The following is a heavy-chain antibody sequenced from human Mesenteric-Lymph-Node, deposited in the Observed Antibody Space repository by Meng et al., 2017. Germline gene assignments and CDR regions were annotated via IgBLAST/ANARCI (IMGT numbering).Heavy chain of an antibody. CDR1: RFIFNDCA. CDR2: IWYDGTNP. D-gene: IGHD1-1*01. Sequence: GESLKISCAASRFIFNDCAIHWVRQAPGKGLEWVALIWYDGTNPYYGDSVKGRSTISGDNSRNTVFLQIHSLSPEDTAVYYCVTESQVRTTYAAFDIWGRGTMVTVSS. CDR3: VTESQVRTTYAAFDI. V-gene: IGHV3-30*02. J-gene: IGHJ3*02.